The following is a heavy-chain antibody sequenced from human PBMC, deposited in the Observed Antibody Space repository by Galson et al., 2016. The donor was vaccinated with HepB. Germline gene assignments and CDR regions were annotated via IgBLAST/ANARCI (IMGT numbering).Heavy chain of an antibody. Sequence: SLRLSCAASGFSFHSYAMNWVRQAPGKGLEWLAVITNNGTVVYYADALKGRFTISRDNAKNTLYLQMNSLRAEDTAVYYCAIAPIQCGGDCTRAFSYFDYWGQAPLVTVSS. CDR2: ITNNGTVV. CDR3: AIAPIQCGGDCTRAFSYFDY. J-gene: IGHJ4*02. CDR1: GFSFHSYA. D-gene: IGHD2-21*02. V-gene: IGHV3-30*03.